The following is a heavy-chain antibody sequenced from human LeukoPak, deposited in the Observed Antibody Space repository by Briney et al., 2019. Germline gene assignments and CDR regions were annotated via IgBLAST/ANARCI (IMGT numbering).Heavy chain of an antibody. CDR3: AKANWVSNADAVW. V-gene: IGHV3-23*01. J-gene: IGHJ4*02. CDR1: GFTFSNYA. D-gene: IGHD1-1*01. CDR2: IRGGGET. Sequence: PGGSLRLSCAASGFTFSNYAMSWVRRAPARGLEWVSSIRGGGETFCADSVKGRFTLSRDDSRNTVYLQLNNLRVEDTAVYYRAKANWVSNADAVWWGQGTLVTVSS.